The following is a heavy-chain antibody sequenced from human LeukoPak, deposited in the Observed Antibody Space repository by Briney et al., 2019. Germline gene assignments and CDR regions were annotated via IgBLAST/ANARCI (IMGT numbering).Heavy chain of an antibody. Sequence: GGSLRLSCAASGFTFSSYSMNWVRQAPGKGLEWVSSISSSSSYIYYADSVKGRFTISRDNAKNSLYLQMNSLRAEDTAVYYCARPSRLTGMDVWGKGTTVSVPS. CDR1: GFTFSSYS. CDR2: ISSSSSYI. J-gene: IGHJ6*04. CDR3: ARPSRLTGMDV. D-gene: IGHD2-2*01. V-gene: IGHV3-21*01.